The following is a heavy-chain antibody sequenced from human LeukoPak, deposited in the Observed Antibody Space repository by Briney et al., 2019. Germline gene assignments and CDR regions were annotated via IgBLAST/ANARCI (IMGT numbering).Heavy chain of an antibody. CDR2: INHSGST. V-gene: IGHV4-34*01. D-gene: IGHD3-3*01. CDR3: ARGQIRSYDFWSGHYYMDV. CDR1: GGSFSGYY. J-gene: IGHJ6*03. Sequence: SETLSLTCAVYGGSFSGYYWSWIRQPPGKGLEWIGEINHSGSTNYNPSLKSRVTISVDTSKKQFSLKLSSVTAADTAVYYCARGQIRSYDFWSGHYYMDVWGKGTTVTVSS.